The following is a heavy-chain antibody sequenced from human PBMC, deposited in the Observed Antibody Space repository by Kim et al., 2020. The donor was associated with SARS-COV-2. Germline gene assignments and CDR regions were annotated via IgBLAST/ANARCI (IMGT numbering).Heavy chain of an antibody. CDR2: IYYSGST. CDR1: GGSISSYY. D-gene: IGHD4-17*01. CDR3: ARESDTGYGDSDS. V-gene: IGHV4-59*01. Sequence: SETLSLTCTVSGGSISSYYWSWIRQPPGKGLEWIGYIYYSGSTNYNPSLKSRVTISVDTSKNQFSLKLSSVTAADTAVYYCARESDTGYGDSDSWGQGTMVTVSS. J-gene: IGHJ3*02.